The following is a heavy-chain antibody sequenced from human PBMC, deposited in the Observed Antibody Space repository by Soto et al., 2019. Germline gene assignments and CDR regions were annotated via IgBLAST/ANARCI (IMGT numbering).Heavy chain of an antibody. D-gene: IGHD1-26*01. Sequence: PSETLSLTCTVSGGSISSGCYYWSWIRQHPGKGLEWIGEIDHSGSTNYNPSLKSRVTISVDTSKNQFSLKLSSVTAADTAVYYCARDSGSTYAFDIWGQGTMVTVSS. CDR3: ARDSGSTYAFDI. CDR1: GGSISSGCYY. CDR2: IDHSGST. J-gene: IGHJ3*02. V-gene: IGHV4-39*07.